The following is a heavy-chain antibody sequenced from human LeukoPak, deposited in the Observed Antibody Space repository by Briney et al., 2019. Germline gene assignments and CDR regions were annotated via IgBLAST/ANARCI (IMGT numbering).Heavy chain of an antibody. Sequence: PSETLSLTCTVSGGSISSYYWSWIRQPAGKGLEWIGRIYTSGSTNYNPSLKSRVTMSVDTSKNQFSLKLSSVTAADTAVYYCAREMVRPGGAKDDYWGQGTLVTVSS. CDR3: AREMVRPGGAKDDY. V-gene: IGHV4-4*07. CDR2: IYTSGST. CDR1: GGSISSYY. J-gene: IGHJ4*02. D-gene: IGHD3-10*01.